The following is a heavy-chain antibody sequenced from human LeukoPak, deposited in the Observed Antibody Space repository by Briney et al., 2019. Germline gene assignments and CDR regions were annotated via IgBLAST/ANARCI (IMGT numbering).Heavy chain of an antibody. CDR2: MYNSDSP. CDR1: GASISSYY. V-gene: IGHV4-4*07. Sequence: SETLSLXCTVSGASISSYYWTWIRRPAGKGLEWIGRMYNSDSPNYNPSLKSRVTMSVDTSKNQVSLRLTSVTAADTAVYYCARESAVAGITALDYWGQGTLATVSS. CDR3: ARESAVAGITALDY. D-gene: IGHD6-19*01. J-gene: IGHJ4*02.